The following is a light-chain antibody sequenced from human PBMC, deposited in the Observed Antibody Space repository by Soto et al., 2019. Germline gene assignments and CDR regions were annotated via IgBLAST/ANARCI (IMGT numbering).Light chain of an antibody. J-gene: IGLJ1*01. CDR1: SSDVGGYNY. V-gene: IGLV2-14*03. CDR3: SSYTSSSTPWL. Sequence: LKLVVYGYRSPLESSRIIKNETSSDVGGYNYVSWYQHHPGKAPKLMICDVSDRPSGVSNRFSGSKSGNTASLTISGLQAEDEADYYCSSYTSSSTPWLFGTWTNSPS. CDR2: DVS.